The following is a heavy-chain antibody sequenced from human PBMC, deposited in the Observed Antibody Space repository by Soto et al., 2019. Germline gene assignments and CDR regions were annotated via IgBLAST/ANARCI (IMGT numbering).Heavy chain of an antibody. CDR2: INAGNGNT. D-gene: IGHD2-15*01. Sequence: QVPLVQSGAEVKKPGASVKVSCKASGYTFTSYAMHWVRQAPGQRLEWMGWINAGNGNTKYSQKFQGRVTITRDTSASTAYMELSSLRSEDTAVYYCARDRVVVAATSDYFDYWGQGTLVTVSS. V-gene: IGHV1-3*01. J-gene: IGHJ4*02. CDR1: GYTFTSYA. CDR3: ARDRVVVAATSDYFDY.